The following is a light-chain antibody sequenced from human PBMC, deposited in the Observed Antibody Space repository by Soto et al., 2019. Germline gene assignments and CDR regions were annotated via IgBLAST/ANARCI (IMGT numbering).Light chain of an antibody. J-gene: IGKJ1*01. CDR2: AAS. CDR1: QSICTY. CDR3: QQSYSTLRT. Sequence: DIQMTQSPSSLYASVGDRVTITCRASQSICTYLNWYQQKPGEAPKLLIYAASSLQSGVPSRFSGSGSGTDFTLTIRSLQPEDFATYYCQQSYSTLRTFGQGTKVEIK. V-gene: IGKV1-39*01.